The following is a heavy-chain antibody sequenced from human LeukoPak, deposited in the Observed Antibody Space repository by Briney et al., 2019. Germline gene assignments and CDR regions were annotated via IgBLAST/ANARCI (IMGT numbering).Heavy chain of an antibody. CDR3: ARDLAFDI. J-gene: IGHJ3*02. V-gene: IGHV1-2*02. Sequence: ASVKVSCKASGYTFTSYGISWVRQAPGQGLEWMGWINPNSGGTNYAQKFQGRVTMTRDTSTSTAYMELSRLRSDDTAVYYCARDLAFDIWGQGTMVTVSS. CDR2: INPNSGGT. CDR1: GYTFTSYG.